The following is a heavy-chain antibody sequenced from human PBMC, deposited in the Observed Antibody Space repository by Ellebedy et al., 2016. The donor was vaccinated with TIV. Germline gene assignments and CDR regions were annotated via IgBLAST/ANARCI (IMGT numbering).Heavy chain of an antibody. CDR1: GFTFSSYA. CDR3: VKSMALLTTVTNFDY. D-gene: IGHD4-17*01. CDR2: ISVNGDST. Sequence: GGSLRLSCSASGFTFSSYAMHWVRQAPGKGLEYVSAISVNGDSTYYTDSVKGRFTISRDNFKNTLYLQMSSLRTEDTAVYYCVKSMALLTTVTNFDYWGQGTLVTVSS. V-gene: IGHV3-64D*06. J-gene: IGHJ4*02.